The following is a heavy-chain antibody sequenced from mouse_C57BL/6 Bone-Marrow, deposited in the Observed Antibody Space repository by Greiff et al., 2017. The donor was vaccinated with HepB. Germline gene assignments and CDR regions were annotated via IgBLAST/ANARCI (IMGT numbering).Heavy chain of an antibody. Sequence: EVQLVESGGDLVKPGGSLKLSCAASGFTFSSYGMSWVRQTPDKRLEWVATISSGGSYTYYPDSVKGRFTISRDNAKNTLYLQMSSLKSEDTAMYYCARGYYYGSGVLAYWGQGTLVTVSA. CDR1: GFTFSSYG. J-gene: IGHJ3*01. D-gene: IGHD1-1*01. CDR2: ISSGGSYT. CDR3: ARGYYYGSGVLAY. V-gene: IGHV5-6*01.